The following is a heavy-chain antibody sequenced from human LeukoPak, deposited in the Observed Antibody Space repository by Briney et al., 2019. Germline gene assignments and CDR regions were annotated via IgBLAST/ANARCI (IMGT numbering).Heavy chain of an antibody. CDR1: GFAFDEHG. CDR2: INWSGGST. CDR3: ARAPITSPFYFDY. D-gene: IGHD2-2*01. Sequence: GGSLRLSCTASGFAFDEHGMSWVRQVSGKGLEWVSGINWSGGSTGYADPLRGRFTISRDNAKNALYLQMDSLRAEDTALYYCARAPITSPFYFDYWGQGTLVTVSS. J-gene: IGHJ4*02. V-gene: IGHV3-20*04.